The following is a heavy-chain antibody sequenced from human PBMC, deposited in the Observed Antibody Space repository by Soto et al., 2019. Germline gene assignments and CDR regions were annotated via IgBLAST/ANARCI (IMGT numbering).Heavy chain of an antibody. CDR1: GGSIISSSYY. D-gene: IGHD2-2*01. V-gene: IGHV4-39*01. CDR3: ARQSKPARHLDS. CDR2: VYYSGNT. J-gene: IGHJ4*02. Sequence: QLQLQESGPGLVKPSETLSLTCTVPGGSIISSSYYWGWIRQPPGKGLEWMGSVYYSGNTNYNPSPKGRVTIPVNTSKTKFPLTLSSVPASDTAVYYCARQSKPARHLDSWGQGTLVPVSP.